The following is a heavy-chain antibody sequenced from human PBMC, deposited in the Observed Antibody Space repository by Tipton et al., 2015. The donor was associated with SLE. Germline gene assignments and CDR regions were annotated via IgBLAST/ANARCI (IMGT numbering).Heavy chain of an antibody. CDR3: AGALTGYYYGSGLFDY. CDR1: GFPLSSYY. CDR2: IYYSGST. Sequence: LRLSCAVSGFPLSSYYWSWIRQPPGKGLEWIGYIYYSGSTNYNPSLKSRVTISVDTSKNQFSLKLSSVTAADTAVYYCAGALTGYYYGSGLFDYWGQGTLVTVSS. D-gene: IGHD3-10*01. V-gene: IGHV4-59*01. J-gene: IGHJ4*02.